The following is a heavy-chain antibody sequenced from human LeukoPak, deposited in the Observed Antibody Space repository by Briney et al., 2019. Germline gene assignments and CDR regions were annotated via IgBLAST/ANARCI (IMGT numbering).Heavy chain of an antibody. CDR3: ARGLAINNGGKTWIQLWAFSEYYYYMDV. Sequence: ASVKVSCKASGYTFTSYGISWVRQAPGQGLEWMGWISAYNGNTNYAQKLQGRVTMTTDTSTSTAYMELRSLRSDDTAVYYCARGLAINNGGKTWIQLWAFSEYYYYMDVWGKGTTVTVSS. D-gene: IGHD5-18*01. J-gene: IGHJ6*03. V-gene: IGHV1-18*01. CDR1: GYTFTSYG. CDR2: ISAYNGNT.